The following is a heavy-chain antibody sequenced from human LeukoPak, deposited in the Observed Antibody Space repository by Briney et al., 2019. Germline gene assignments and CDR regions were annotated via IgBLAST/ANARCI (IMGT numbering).Heavy chain of an antibody. Sequence: PSETLSLTCTVSGGSISSYYWSWIRQPPGKGLEWIGYIYYSGSTNYNPSLKSRVTISVDTSKNQFSLKLSSVTAADTAVYYCARVLHIQRFLEWLSPNYYMDVWGKGTTVTVSS. CDR3: ARVLHIQRFLEWLSPNYYMDV. J-gene: IGHJ6*03. V-gene: IGHV4-59*01. CDR2: IYYSGST. D-gene: IGHD3-3*01. CDR1: GGSISSYY.